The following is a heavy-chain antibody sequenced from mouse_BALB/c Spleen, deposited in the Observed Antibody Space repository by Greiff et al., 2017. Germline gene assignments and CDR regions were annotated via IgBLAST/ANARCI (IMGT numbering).Heavy chain of an antibody. V-gene: IGHV1-31*01. J-gene: IGHJ1*01. CDR3: ARKGGITTVVAHWYFDV. CDR1: GYSFTGYY. Sequence: EVQLQQSGPELVKPGASVKISCKASGYSFTGYYMHWVKQSHVKSLEWIGRINPYNGATSYNQNFKDKASLTVDKSSSTAYMELHSLTSEDSAVYYCARKGGITTVVAHWYFDVWGAGTTVTVSS. D-gene: IGHD1-1*01. CDR2: INPYNGAT.